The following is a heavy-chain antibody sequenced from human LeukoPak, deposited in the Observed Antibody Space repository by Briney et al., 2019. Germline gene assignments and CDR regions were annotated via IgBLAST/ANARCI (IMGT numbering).Heavy chain of an antibody. CDR1: GVAISDYF. Sequence: KASETLSLTCSVPGVAISDYFWSWIWQPAGRDLEWIGRISTTGSTYFNPSLQSRVRMSVDSSKTHFSLRLSSVTAADTAVYYCARAARYNWNLGWGQGTLVTVSS. J-gene: IGHJ4*02. V-gene: IGHV4-4*07. CDR3: ARAARYNWNLG. CDR2: ISTTGST. D-gene: IGHD1-7*01.